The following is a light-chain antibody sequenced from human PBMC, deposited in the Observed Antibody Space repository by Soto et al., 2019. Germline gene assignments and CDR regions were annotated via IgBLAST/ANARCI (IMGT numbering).Light chain of an antibody. CDR2: GAS. J-gene: IGKJ1*01. Sequence: YRASQSITRSLAWCQQKPGQAPRLLIYGASTRATGIPPRFSGSGSGTEATLTIISLQPADFAAYYCYQYNYWPPGTFGQGTKVDIK. CDR1: QSITRS. CDR3: YQYNYWPPGT. V-gene: IGKV3-15*01.